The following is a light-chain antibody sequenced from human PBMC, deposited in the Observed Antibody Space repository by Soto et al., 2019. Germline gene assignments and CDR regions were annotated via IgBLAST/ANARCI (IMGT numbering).Light chain of an antibody. CDR3: QQSYSTPRT. Sequence: DIVMTQSPDSLAVSLGERATINCKSSQSVLYSSNNKNYLAWYQQKPGQPPKLLIYWASTRESGVPDRFSGSGSVTDFTLTISSLQAEDVAVYYCQQSYSTPRTFGQGTKLEIK. CDR2: WAS. J-gene: IGKJ2*01. V-gene: IGKV4-1*01. CDR1: QSVLYSSNNKNY.